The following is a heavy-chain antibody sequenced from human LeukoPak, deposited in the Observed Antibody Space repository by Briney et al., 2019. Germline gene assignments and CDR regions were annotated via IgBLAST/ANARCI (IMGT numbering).Heavy chain of an antibody. V-gene: IGHV1-2*02. D-gene: IGHD6-19*01. CDR3: ARGREVAGTVGY. CDR2: INTISGGT. J-gene: IGHJ4*01. CDR1: GYTFTAYY. Sequence: RASVNVSCKASGYTFTAYYIHWVRQAPGQGLEWIGWINTISGGTNYAQKFQGRVTMTRDTSISTAYMELSRLTSDDTAVYYCARGREVAGTVGYWGHGTLVTVSS.